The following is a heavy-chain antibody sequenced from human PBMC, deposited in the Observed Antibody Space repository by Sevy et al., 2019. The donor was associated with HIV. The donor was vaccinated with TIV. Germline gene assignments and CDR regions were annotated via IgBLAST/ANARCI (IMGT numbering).Heavy chain of an antibody. D-gene: IGHD2-15*01. V-gene: IGHV4-59*01. Sequence: SETQSLTCTVSGASISSNYWSWIRQPPGKGLEWIGHIYYGGSTNYNPSLRSRVTISVDTSKNQFSLNLSSVTPADTAVYYCARPGGDCAGGSCEGWLDPWGRGTLVTVSS. CDR3: ARPGGDCAGGSCEGWLDP. CDR2: IYYGGST. CDR1: GASISSNY. J-gene: IGHJ5*02.